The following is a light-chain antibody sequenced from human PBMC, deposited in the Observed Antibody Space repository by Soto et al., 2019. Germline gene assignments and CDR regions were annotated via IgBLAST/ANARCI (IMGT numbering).Light chain of an antibody. CDR3: QQYNNWWT. CDR2: GAS. J-gene: IGKJ1*01. V-gene: IGKV3-15*01. Sequence: ETVMTQSPATLSVSPGERATLSCRASQSISSNLAWYQQKPGQAPRLLIFGASTRATGIPARFSGSGSGTEFTLTISSLQSEDFAVYYCQQYNNWWTFGQGTKVEFK. CDR1: QSISSN.